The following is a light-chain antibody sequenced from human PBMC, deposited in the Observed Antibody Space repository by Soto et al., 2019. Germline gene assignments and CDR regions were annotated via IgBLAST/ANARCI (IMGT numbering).Light chain of an antibody. CDR3: QQYNDVPPT. CDR1: QDINNY. V-gene: IGKV1-33*01. J-gene: IGKJ2*01. Sequence: DIQMTQSPSSLSASVGDRVTITCQASQDINNYLNWYQQRPGKAPTLLIYDASILETGVTSRFSGSGSGTDFTLTITTLQPVDIAIYYCQQYNDVPPTFGQGTKLEIK. CDR2: DAS.